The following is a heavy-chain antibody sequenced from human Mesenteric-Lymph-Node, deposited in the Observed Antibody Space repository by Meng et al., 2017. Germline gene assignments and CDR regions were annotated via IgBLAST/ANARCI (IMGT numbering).Heavy chain of an antibody. J-gene: IGHJ1*01. D-gene: IGHD3-22*01. V-gene: IGHV1-8*01. Sequence: QLGAEVKKPGASVKVPCKASRYTFTSYDINWVRQATGQGLEWMGWMNPNSGNTGYAQKFQGRVTMTRNTSISTAYMELSSLRSEDTAVYYCARGYYYDSSGYPEYFQHWGQGTLVTVSS. CDR2: MNPNSGNT. CDR1: RYTFTSYD. CDR3: ARGYYYDSSGYPEYFQH.